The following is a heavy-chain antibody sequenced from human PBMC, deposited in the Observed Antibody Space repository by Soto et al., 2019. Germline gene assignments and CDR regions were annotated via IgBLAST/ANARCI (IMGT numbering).Heavy chain of an antibody. J-gene: IGHJ4*02. CDR1: GFTFSSYS. D-gene: IGHD2-2*01. CDR2: ISSSSSYI. V-gene: IGHV3-21*01. Sequence: EVQLVESGGGLVKPGGSLRLSCAASGFTFSSYSMDWVRQAPGKGLEWISSISSSSSYIYYADSVKGRFTISRDNAKNSLYLLMNSLRAEDTAVYYCARDSCSSTSCYGSWGQGTLVTVSS. CDR3: ARDSCSSTSCYGS.